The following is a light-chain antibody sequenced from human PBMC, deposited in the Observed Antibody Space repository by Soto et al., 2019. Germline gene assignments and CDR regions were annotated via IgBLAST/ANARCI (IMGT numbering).Light chain of an antibody. Sequence: DIQMTQSPSSVSASVGDRVTITCRASQGISKWLAWYQQKPGEAPKLLIYAASNLRSGVPSRFSGSASGTDFALTISSLQREDFATYYCQQANSLFPLNFGGGTKVEIK. CDR1: QGISKW. J-gene: IGKJ4*01. CDR2: AAS. CDR3: QQANSLFPLN. V-gene: IGKV1-12*01.